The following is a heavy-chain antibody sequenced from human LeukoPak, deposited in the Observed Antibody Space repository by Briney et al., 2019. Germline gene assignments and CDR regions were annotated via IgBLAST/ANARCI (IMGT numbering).Heavy chain of an antibody. Sequence: GGSLRLSCAASGSTFSSYAMSWVRQAPGKGLEWVSGISTSVGTTYYADSVKGRFTISRDNSRNTLYLQMNSLKTEDTAVYYCTRELPYFDYWGQGTLVTVSS. D-gene: IGHD1-26*01. CDR3: TRELPYFDY. CDR1: GSTFSSYA. J-gene: IGHJ4*02. V-gene: IGHV3-23*01. CDR2: ISTSVGTT.